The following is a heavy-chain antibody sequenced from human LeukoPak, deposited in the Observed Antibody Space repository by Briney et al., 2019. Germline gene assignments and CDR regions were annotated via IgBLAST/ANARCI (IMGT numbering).Heavy chain of an antibody. Sequence: SETLSLTCTVSGGSISTYYWGWIRQPPGKGLEWIGSIYYSGSTYYNPSLKSRVTISVDTSKNQFSLKLSSVTAADTAVYYCARIPGSYDILTGYSLFDYWGQGTLVTVSS. V-gene: IGHV4-39*07. CDR1: GGSISTYY. J-gene: IGHJ4*02. CDR2: IYYSGST. D-gene: IGHD3-9*01. CDR3: ARIPGSYDILTGYSLFDY.